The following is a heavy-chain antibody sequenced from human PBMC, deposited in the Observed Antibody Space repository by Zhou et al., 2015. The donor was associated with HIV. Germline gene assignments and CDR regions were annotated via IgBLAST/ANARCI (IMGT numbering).Heavy chain of an antibody. D-gene: IGHD3-22*01. V-gene: IGHV3-21*02. Sequence: VQLVESGGKNGPAWGGSLRLSCEASGLTFSNYGMYWVRQAPAKGLEWVAHISKSGNNIYYADSLKGRFTISRDNVKNLLSLQMNSLRVEDTAVYYCARVGGKWLFHLDYWGQGAMVTVSS. J-gene: IGHJ4*02. CDR1: GLTFSNYG. CDR2: ISKSGNNI. CDR3: ARVGGKWLFHLDY.